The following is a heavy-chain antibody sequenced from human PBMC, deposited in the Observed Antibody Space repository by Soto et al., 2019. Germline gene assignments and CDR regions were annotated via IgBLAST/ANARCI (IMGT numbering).Heavy chain of an antibody. D-gene: IGHD3-22*01. CDR3: ARLEIGNYWYFDL. Sequence: QLQLQESGSGLVKPSQTLSLTCAVSGGSSSSGGYTWSWIRQPPGKGLEWIGYIYHSGSTYYNPSLKSRVTISVDRSKNQFSLKLSSVTAADTAVYYCARLEIGNYWYFDLWGRGTLVTVSS. V-gene: IGHV4-30-2*01. CDR1: GGSSSSGGYT. J-gene: IGHJ2*01. CDR2: IYHSGST.